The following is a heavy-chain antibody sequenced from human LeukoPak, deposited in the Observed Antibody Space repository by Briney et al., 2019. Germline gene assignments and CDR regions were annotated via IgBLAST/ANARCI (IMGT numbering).Heavy chain of an antibody. CDR1: GFTFSSYS. J-gene: IGHJ4*02. V-gene: IGHV3-21*01. CDR2: ISSSSSYI. CDR3: AKDRYSGSYTLCLDY. D-gene: IGHD1-26*01. Sequence: GGSLRLSCAASGFTFSSYSMNWVRRAPGKGLEWVSSISSSSSYIYYADSLKGRFTISRDNAKNSLYLQMNSLRAEDTAVYYCAKDRYSGSYTLCLDYWGQGTLVTVSS.